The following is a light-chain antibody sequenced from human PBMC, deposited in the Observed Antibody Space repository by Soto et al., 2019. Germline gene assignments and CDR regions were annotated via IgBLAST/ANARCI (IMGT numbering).Light chain of an antibody. Sequence: AIRMTQSPSSFSASTGDRVTITCRASQGISSNLAWYQQKPGKAPKRLIYASATLQSGVPSRFSGSGSGTDCALTISCCQSEDFATYYCQQYYTYPYTFGLGTNLEI. CDR1: QGISSN. J-gene: IGKJ2*01. CDR2: ASA. V-gene: IGKV1-8*01. CDR3: QQYYTYPYT.